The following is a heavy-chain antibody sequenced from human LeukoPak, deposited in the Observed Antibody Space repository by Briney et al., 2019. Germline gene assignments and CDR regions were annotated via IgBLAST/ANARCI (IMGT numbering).Heavy chain of an antibody. V-gene: IGHV4-39*07. Sequence: PSETLSLTRTVSGGSISSSSYYWGWIRQPPGKGLEWIGSIYYSGSTYYNPSLKSRVTISVDTSKNQFSLKLSSVTAADTAVYYCARDSSGYDLLGFDYGAKETLVTVS. CDR3: ARDSSGYDLLGFDY. D-gene: IGHD5-12*01. J-gene: IGHJ4*02. CDR2: IYYSGST. CDR1: GGSISSSSYY.